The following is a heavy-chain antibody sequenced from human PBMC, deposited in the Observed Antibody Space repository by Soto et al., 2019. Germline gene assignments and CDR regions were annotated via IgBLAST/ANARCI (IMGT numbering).Heavy chain of an antibody. V-gene: IGHV4-34*01. D-gene: IGHD3-22*01. CDR2: VNHSGST. Sequence: PSETLSLTCAVYGGSFSGYYWTWVRQPPGKGLEWIGDVNHSGSTNQNPSLKSRVTISVDTSTNQFSLKLKSVTAADTAVYFCARGITTIPAVQGDAPDNCYFDSWGLGILVTVSS. J-gene: IGHJ4*02. CDR1: GGSFSGYY. CDR3: ARGITTIPAVQGDAPDNCYFDS.